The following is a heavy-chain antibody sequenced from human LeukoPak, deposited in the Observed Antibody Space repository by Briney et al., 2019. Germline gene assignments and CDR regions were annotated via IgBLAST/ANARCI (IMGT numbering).Heavy chain of an antibody. V-gene: IGHV3-23*01. Sequence: GGSLRLSCAGFGFTFSSYAMSWVRQAPGKGLEWVSSIGGSGVVTTNADSVKGRFTISRDNSRNTLYLQMNSLRPEDTAVYYCAKAGYGGSSTTTYGDYWGQGTLVTVSS. CDR2: IGGSGVVT. J-gene: IGHJ4*02. CDR3: AKAGYGGSSTTTYGDY. CDR1: GFTFSSYA. D-gene: IGHD2-15*01.